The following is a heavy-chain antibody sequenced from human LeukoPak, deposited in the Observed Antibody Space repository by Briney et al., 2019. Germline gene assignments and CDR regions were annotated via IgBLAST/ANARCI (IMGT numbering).Heavy chain of an antibody. CDR3: ARDETAYCGGDCYSGY. CDR2: ISAYNGNT. Sequence: ASVKVSCKXSXYTFTSYGISWVRQAPGQGLEWMGWISAYNGNTNYAQKLQGRVTMTTDTSTSTAYMELRSLRSDDTAVYYCARDETAYCGGDCYSGYWGQGTLVTVSS. V-gene: IGHV1-18*01. J-gene: IGHJ4*02. D-gene: IGHD2-21*02. CDR1: XYTFTSYG.